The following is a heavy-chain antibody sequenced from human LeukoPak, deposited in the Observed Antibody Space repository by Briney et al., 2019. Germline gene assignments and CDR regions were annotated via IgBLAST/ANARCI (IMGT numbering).Heavy chain of an antibody. CDR1: GYTFSIYG. Sequence: GGSLRLSCAASGYTFSIYGMSCVREAPGEGLEWGSDISGSGGSTYYADSVKGRFTISRDNSKNTLYLQMNSLRAEDTAAYYCAKRGSGWYEGYYYYIDVWGKGRTLTIFS. CDR3: AKRGSGWYEGYYYYIDV. J-gene: IGHJ6*03. CDR2: ISGSGGST. V-gene: IGHV3-23*01. D-gene: IGHD6-19*01.